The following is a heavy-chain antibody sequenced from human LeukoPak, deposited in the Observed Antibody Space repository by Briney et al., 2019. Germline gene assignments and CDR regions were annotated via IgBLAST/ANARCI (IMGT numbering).Heavy chain of an antibody. D-gene: IGHD3-3*01. CDR2: LSGNGLDT. V-gene: IGHV3-23*01. Sequence: GGSLRLSCAASGFTFSNYAMHWVRQAPGKGLEWVSGLSGNGLDTYYADSVKGRFTISRDNYKKTLFLNMNRLRAEDTAIYYCAKDTVRYYDFWGGDFDYWGQGALVTVSS. CDR3: AKDTVRYYDFWGGDFDY. J-gene: IGHJ4*02. CDR1: GFTFSNYA.